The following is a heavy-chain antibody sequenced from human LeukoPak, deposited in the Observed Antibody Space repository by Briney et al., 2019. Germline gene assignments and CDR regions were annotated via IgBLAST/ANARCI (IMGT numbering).Heavy chain of an antibody. CDR2: IYYSGST. V-gene: IGHV4-30-4*01. D-gene: IGHD4-23*01. J-gene: IGHJ4*02. CDR1: GGSISSGDYY. CDR3: ARDLLNEGNHLDY. Sequence: SETLSLTCTVSGGSISSGDYYWSWIRQPPGKGLEWIGYIYYSGSTYYNPSLKSRVTISVDTSKNQFSLKLSSVAAADTAVYYCARDLLNEGNHLDYWGQGTLVTVSS.